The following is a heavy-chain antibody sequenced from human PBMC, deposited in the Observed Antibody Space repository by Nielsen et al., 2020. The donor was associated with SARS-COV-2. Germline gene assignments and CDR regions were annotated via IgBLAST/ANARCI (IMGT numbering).Heavy chain of an antibody. J-gene: IGHJ4*02. CDR1: GYTFTGYY. D-gene: IGHD3-3*01. CDR3: AALLITSREPC. V-gene: IGHV1-2*06. Sequence: ASVKVSCKASGYTFTGYYMHWVRQAPGQGLEWMGRIYPNSGGTNYAQKFQGRVTMTRDTSISTAYMELSRLRSDDTAVYYCAALLITSREPCWGQGTLVTVSS. CDR2: IYPNSGGT.